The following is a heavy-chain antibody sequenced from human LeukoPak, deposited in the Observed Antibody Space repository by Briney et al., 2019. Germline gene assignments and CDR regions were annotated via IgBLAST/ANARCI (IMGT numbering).Heavy chain of an antibody. CDR3: ARGRHRYCTNGVCPHPTLGY. V-gene: IGHV4-34*01. D-gene: IGHD2-8*01. CDR1: GGSFSGYY. CDR2: INHSGST. J-gene: IGHJ4*02. Sequence: ETLSLTCAVYGGSFSGYYWCWIRQPPGTGLEWIGEINHSGSTNYNPSLKSRVTISVDTSKNQFSLKLSSVTAADTAVYYCARGRHRYCTNGVCPHPTLGYWGQGTLVTVSS.